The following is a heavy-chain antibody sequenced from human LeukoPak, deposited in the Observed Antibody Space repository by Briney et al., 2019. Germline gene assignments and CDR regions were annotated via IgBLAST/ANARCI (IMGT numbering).Heavy chain of an antibody. Sequence: NSSETLSLTCTVSGGSISSSNWWNWVRQPPGKGLEWIGEIYHSGGTDYNPSLRSRVTISIDKSRNQFSLKVNSVTAADTAVYYCAASDYYHSGGYFFHSWGQGTLVTVSP. CDR2: IYHSGGT. J-gene: IGHJ4*02. D-gene: IGHD3-22*01. CDR3: AASDYYHSGGYFFHS. CDR1: GGSISSSNW. V-gene: IGHV4-4*02.